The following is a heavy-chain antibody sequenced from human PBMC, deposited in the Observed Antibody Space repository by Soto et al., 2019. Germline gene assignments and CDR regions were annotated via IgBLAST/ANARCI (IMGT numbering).Heavy chain of an antibody. Sequence: QVQLVESGGGVVQPGRSLRLSCAASGFTFSSYAMHWVRQAPGKGLEWVAVISYDGSNKYYADSVKGRFTISRDNSKNTLYLQMNSLRAEDTAVYYCARAHIVVGGKDYFDYWGQGTLVTVSS. CDR2: ISYDGSNK. D-gene: IGHD2-21*01. CDR1: GFTFSSYA. J-gene: IGHJ4*02. CDR3: ARAHIVVGGKDYFDY. V-gene: IGHV3-30-3*01.